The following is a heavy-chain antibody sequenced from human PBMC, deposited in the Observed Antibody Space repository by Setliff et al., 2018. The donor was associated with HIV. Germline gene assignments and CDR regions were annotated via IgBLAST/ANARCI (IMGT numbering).Heavy chain of an antibody. J-gene: IGHJ3*02. Sequence: GESLKISCKASGYSFANYWVGWVRQMPGKGLEWMGLIYPGDSETRYNPSFQGQGSISADKSINTAYLQWSSLKASDTAMYYCARRYGFDSSGLENDAFDIWGQGTLVTVSS. CDR2: IYPGDSET. D-gene: IGHD3-22*01. V-gene: IGHV5-51*01. CDR3: ARRYGFDSSGLENDAFDI. CDR1: GYSFANYW.